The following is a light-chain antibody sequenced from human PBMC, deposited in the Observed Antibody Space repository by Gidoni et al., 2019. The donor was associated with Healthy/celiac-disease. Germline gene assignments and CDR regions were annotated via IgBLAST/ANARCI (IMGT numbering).Light chain of an antibody. CDR3: QHYDNLPLT. CDR2: ASS. V-gene: IGKV1-33*01. J-gene: IGKJ4*01. CDR1: QDISNY. Sequence: DIQMTQSPSSLSASVGDRVTITCQAIQDISNYLNWYQQKPGKAPKLLIYASSNLEIGVPSRFSGSGSGTDFTFTISSLQPEDIATDYCQHYDNLPLTFGGGTKVEIK.